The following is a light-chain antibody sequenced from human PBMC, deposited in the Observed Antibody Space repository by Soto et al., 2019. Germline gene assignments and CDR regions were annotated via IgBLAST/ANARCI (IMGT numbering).Light chain of an antibody. J-gene: IGKJ4*01. CDR2: AAS. V-gene: IGKV1-39*01. Sequence: DIQMTQSPSSLSASVGDRVTITCRASQSISSYLNWYQQKPGKAPKLLIYAASSLQSGVPSRFSSSGSGTDFTLTISSLQPEAFATYYCQQSYSTPLTFGGGTKVEIK. CDR3: QQSYSTPLT. CDR1: QSISSY.